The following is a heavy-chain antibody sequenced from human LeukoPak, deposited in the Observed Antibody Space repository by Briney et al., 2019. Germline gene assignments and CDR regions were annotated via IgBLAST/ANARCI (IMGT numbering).Heavy chain of an antibody. V-gene: IGHV4-34*01. CDR1: GGSFSGYY. J-gene: IGHJ5*02. CDR3: ARYLSSGWPSNWFDP. D-gene: IGHD6-19*01. CDR2: INHSGST. Sequence: KPSETLSLTCAVYGGSFSGYYWSWIRQPPGKGLEWIGEINHSGSTNYNPSLKSRVTISVDKSKNQFSLKLSSVTAADTAVYYCARYLSSGWPSNWFDPWGQGTLVTVSS.